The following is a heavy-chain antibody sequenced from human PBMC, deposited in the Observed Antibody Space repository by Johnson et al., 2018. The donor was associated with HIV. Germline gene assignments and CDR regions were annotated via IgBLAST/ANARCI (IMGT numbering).Heavy chain of an antibody. D-gene: IGHD3-10*01. V-gene: IGHV3-11*01. J-gene: IGHJ3*02. CDR3: ARKGRFGPFDI. Sequence: VQLVESGGGLVKPGGSLRLSCAASGFTFSDYYMSWIRQAPGKGLEWLSYISSSGSTIYYVDSVKGRFTISRDNAKNSLYFQMNSLGAEDKAVYYCARKGRFGPFDIWGQGTMVTVSS. CDR2: ISSSGSTI. CDR1: GFTFSDYY.